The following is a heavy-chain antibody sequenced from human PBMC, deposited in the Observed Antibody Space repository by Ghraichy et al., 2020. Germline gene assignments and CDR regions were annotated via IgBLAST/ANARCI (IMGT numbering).Heavy chain of an antibody. D-gene: IGHD3-3*01. V-gene: IGHV1-18*01. CDR3: ARGSITIFGVVQPPQYYYYGMDV. J-gene: IGHJ6*02. CDR1: GYTFTSYG. Sequence: ASVKVSCKASGYTFTSYGISWVRQAPGQGLEWMGWISAYNGNTNYAQKLQGRVTMTTDTSTSTAYMELRSLRSDDTAVYYCARGSITIFGVVQPPQYYYYGMDVWGQGTTVTVSS. CDR2: ISAYNGNT.